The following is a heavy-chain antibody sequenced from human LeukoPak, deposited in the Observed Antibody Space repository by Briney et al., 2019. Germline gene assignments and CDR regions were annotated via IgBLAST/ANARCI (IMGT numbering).Heavy chain of an antibody. CDR2: VNADGGNT. Sequence: PGGSLRLSCAASGFTFDNYRMSWVRQAPGKGLEWFSTVNADGGNTYYADSVKGRFTISRDNSKSTLILQMNSLRVEDTALYYCTKRVKYGGTWDHFADWGQGTLVTVSS. V-gene: IGHV3-23*01. CDR1: GFTFDNYR. D-gene: IGHD1-26*01. J-gene: IGHJ4*02. CDR3: TKRVKYGGTWDHFAD.